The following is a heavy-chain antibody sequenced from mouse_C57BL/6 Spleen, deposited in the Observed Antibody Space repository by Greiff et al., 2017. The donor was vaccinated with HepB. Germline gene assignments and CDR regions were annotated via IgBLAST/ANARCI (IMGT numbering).Heavy chain of an antibody. CDR3: AREGMTPCFDY. CDR1: GYTFTSYG. CDR2: IYPRSGNT. J-gene: IGHJ2*01. V-gene: IGHV1-81*01. Sequence: VQLQQSGAELARPGASVKLSCKASGYTFTSYGISWVKQRTGQGLEWIGEIYPRSGNTYYNEKFKGKATLTADKSSSTAYMELRSLTSEDSAVYFCAREGMTPCFDYWGQGTTLTVSS. D-gene: IGHD2-10*02.